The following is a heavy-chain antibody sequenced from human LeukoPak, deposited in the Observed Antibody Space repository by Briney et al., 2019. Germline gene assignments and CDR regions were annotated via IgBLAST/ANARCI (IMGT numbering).Heavy chain of an antibody. Sequence: GGSLRLSCAASGFTFSSYSMNWVRQAQGKGLEWVSSISSSSRYIYYADSVKGRFTISRDDAKNSLYLQMNSLRAEDTAVYYCARDLFPSTTAYFDYWGQGTLVTVSS. CDR3: ARDLFPSTTAYFDY. V-gene: IGHV3-21*01. CDR2: ISSSSRYI. D-gene: IGHD4-11*01. J-gene: IGHJ4*02. CDR1: GFTFSSYS.